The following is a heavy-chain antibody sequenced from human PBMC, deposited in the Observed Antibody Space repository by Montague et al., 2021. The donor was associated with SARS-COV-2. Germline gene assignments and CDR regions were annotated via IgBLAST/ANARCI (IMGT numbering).Heavy chain of an antibody. CDR1: GFQFSRYW. CDR2: IKTDGSDR. V-gene: IGHV3-7*01. CDR3: ARDLDVRQDSGAYYDAFDV. D-gene: IGHD3-10*01. J-gene: IGHJ3*01. Sequence: SLRLSCSASGFQFSRYWMTWVRQAPGKGLEWVANIKTDGSDRSYXDSVKGRFTVSRDNAKNSLYLQMNGLRAEDTAVYYCARDLDVRQDSGAYYDAFDVWGQGTMVTVSS.